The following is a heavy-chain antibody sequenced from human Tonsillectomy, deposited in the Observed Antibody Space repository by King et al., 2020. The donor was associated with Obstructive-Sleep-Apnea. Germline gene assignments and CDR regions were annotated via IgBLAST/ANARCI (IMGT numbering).Heavy chain of an antibody. Sequence: QVQLVESGGGLVKPGGSLRLSCAASGFRFNDYYMSWIRQAPGKGLEWVSHISSSGSTIYYADSVKGRFTISRDNAKNSLYLQMNSLRADDTAVYYCARGEEWIAYCGGDCYIGGYWGQGILVTVSS. V-gene: IGHV3-11*01. D-gene: IGHD2-21*02. J-gene: IGHJ4*02. CDR1: GFRFNDYY. CDR3: ARGEEWIAYCGGDCYIGGY. CDR2: ISSSGSTI.